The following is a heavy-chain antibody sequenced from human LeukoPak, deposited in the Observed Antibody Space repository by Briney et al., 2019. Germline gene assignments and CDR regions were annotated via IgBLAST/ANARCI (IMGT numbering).Heavy chain of an antibody. J-gene: IGHJ3*02. CDR2: IYHSGST. V-gene: IGHV4-38-2*02. CDR3: ARLGYCSGGSCLYAFDI. Sequence: SETLSLTCTVSDYSISSGYYWGWIRQPPGKGLEWIGSIYHSGSTYYNPSLKSRVTISVDTSKNQFSLKLSSVTAADTAVYYCARLGYCSGGSCLYAFDIWGQGTMVTVSS. D-gene: IGHD2-15*01. CDR1: DYSISSGYY.